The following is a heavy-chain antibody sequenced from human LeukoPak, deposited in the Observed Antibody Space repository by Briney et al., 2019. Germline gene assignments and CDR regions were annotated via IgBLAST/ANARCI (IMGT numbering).Heavy chain of an antibody. V-gene: IGHV4-30-2*01. Sequence: SQTLSLTCAVSGGFISSGGYSWSWIRQPPGKGLEWIGYIYHSGSTSYNPSLKSRLTISIDRSKNQFSLNLSSVTAADTALYYCARERMSTGDPFDIWGQGTMVTVSS. CDR3: ARERMSTGDPFDI. CDR1: GGFISSGGYS. CDR2: IYHSGST. D-gene: IGHD5/OR15-5a*01. J-gene: IGHJ3*02.